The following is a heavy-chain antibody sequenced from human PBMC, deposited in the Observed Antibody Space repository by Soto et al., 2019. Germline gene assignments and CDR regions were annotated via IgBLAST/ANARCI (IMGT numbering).Heavy chain of an antibody. CDR3: ARAWTTTAGWANWFDL. D-gene: IGHD6-13*01. Sequence: SETLSLTCTVSGGSISGGDYYWRWHRPRPGKGLEWIGYIYYSGTTYYNPSLKSRLTISVDTFKTQFSLKLSSVTAADTAVYYCARAWTTTAGWANWFDLWGQGTLVT. CDR1: GGSISGGDYY. V-gene: IGHV4-31*03. CDR2: IYYSGTT. J-gene: IGHJ5*02.